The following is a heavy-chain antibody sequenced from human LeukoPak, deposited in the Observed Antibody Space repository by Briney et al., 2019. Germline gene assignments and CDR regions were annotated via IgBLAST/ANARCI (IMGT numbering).Heavy chain of an antibody. J-gene: IGHJ4*02. CDR3: VSMVRGVGY. V-gene: IGHV3-30*02. CDR2: VWYDGSRK. CDR1: GFTFSNHA. Sequence: KTGGSLRLSCAASGFTFSNHAMHWVRQAPGRGLEWVTLVWYDGSRKYYADSVKGRFTISRDNSKNSVYLQLNSLRPEDTAVYYCVSMVRGVGYWGRGTLVTVSS. D-gene: IGHD3-10*01.